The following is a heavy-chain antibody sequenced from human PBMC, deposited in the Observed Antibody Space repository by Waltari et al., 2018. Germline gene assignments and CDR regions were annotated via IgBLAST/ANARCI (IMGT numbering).Heavy chain of an antibody. J-gene: IGHJ6*03. D-gene: IGHD6-19*01. CDR2: INHNASP. V-gene: IGHV4-34*01. CDR3: ARGWLQVAPPYYYYMDV. CDR1: GRSFSGYY. Sequence: QVQLLPWGAGLFKPSETLSLTCAVYGRSFSGYYWSWLRQLPGKGLEWLGEINHNASPDYNPSLKSRATISIETSKNQFSLKLDSVTAADTGVYYCARGWLQVAPPYYYYMDVWDRGTAVTVSS.